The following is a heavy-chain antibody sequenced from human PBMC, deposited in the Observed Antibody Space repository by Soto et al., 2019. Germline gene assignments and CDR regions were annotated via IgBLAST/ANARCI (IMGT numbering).Heavy chain of an antibody. Sequence: GGSLRLSCVGCGFIFSNNAMPWGRQAPGKGLECVALISYDSSEIFYAYSVKGRFTISRDNPKNTLFLHMNNPRPDDTAVYYCAIARVADSSRHRRGRGVRVTVSS. D-gene: IGHD3-3*01. J-gene: IGHJ4*01. CDR3: AIARVADSSRHR. V-gene: IGHV3-30*01. CDR1: GFIFSNNA. CDR2: ISYDSSEI.